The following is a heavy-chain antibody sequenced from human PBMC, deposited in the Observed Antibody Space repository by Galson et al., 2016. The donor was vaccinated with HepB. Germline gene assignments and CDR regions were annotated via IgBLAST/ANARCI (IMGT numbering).Heavy chain of an antibody. CDR1: GFTFSKFS. CDR3: ARGLYYNSFDL. V-gene: IGHV3-48*02. J-gene: IGHJ3*01. D-gene: IGHD3-3*01. Sequence: SLRLSCAASGFTFSKFSMDWVRQAPGKGLEWLSHIGSSGSPIYYAHSMKGRFTISRDNARDSVWLQMNSLRDDDTAVYYCARGLYYNSFDLWGQGTMVTVSS. CDR2: IGSSGSPI.